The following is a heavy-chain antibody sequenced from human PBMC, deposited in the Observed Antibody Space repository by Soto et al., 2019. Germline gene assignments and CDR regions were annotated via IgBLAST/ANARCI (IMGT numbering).Heavy chain of an antibody. CDR1: GFTFRNYD. J-gene: IGHJ6*02. Sequence: EVQLVESGGGLVQPGGSLRLSCAASGFTFRNYDMHWVRQGTGKGLEWVSGISAAGDPDYADSVEGRFTISRENAQNSFFLQMTGLRVGDTAVYYCARTDRDFYGLDVWGQGTTVIVSS. D-gene: IGHD2-21*02. CDR2: ISAAGDP. CDR3: ARTDRDFYGLDV. V-gene: IGHV3-13*05.